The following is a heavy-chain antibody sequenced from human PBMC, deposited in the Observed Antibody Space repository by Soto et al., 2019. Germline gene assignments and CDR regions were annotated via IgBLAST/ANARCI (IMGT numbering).Heavy chain of an antibody. Sequence: GGSLRLSCAASGFTFDDYTMHWVRQAPGKGLEWVSLISWDGGSTYYADSVEGRFTISRDNSKKCLYLQINSLRTECIALYYCQKALYSSSSVGEGYYYYYGMDVRREGPTFT. V-gene: IGHV3-43*01. CDR3: QKALYSSSSVGEGYYYYYGMDV. D-gene: IGHD6-6*01. CDR1: GFTFDDYT. CDR2: ISWDGGST. J-gene: IGHJ6*01.